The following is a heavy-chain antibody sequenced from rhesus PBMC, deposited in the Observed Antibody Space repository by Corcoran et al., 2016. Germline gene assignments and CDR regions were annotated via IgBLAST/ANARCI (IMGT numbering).Heavy chain of an antibody. CDR2: IRNKFKDGTE. CDR1: GFIFSASY. CDR3: VRDAGNYFDY. J-gene: IGHJ4*01. D-gene: IGHD4-35*01. V-gene: IGHV3-116*01. Sequence: EVQLVASGGGLVQPGGSLSVSCAASGFIFSASYMQWVRQDPGKGPERVGFIRNKFKDGTEEYAASVKGRFTISRDDSKSIASLQMNSLKTDDTAVYYCVRDAGNYFDYWGQGVLVTVSS.